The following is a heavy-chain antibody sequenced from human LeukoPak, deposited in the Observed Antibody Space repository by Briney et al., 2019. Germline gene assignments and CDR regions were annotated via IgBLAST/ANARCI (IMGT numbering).Heavy chain of an antibody. CDR2: MNPNSGDT. D-gene: IGHD6-19*01. CDR3: ARSSGWLFDY. J-gene: IGHJ4*02. CDR1: GYTFTGYY. V-gene: IGHV1-2*02. Sequence: ASVKVSFKSSGYTFTGYYMHWVRPAPGQGLEWMGWMNPNSGDTKYEQKFQVRVTTTRDMSIGKAYLELSRLRSDDAAVYYCARSSGWLFDYWGQGTLVTVSS.